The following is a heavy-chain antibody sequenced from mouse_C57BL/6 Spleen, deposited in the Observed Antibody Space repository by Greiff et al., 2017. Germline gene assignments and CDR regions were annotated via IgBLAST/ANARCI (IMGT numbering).Heavy chain of an antibody. D-gene: IGHD3-1*01. CDR1: GYTFTDYY. CDR3: ARVGVGYYYAMDY. CDR2: INPNNGGT. J-gene: IGHJ4*01. V-gene: IGHV1-26*01. Sequence: EVKLQQSGPELVKPGASVKISCKASGYTFTDYYMNWVKQSHGKSLEWIGDINPNNGGTSYNQKFKGKATLTVDKSSSTAYMELRSLTSEDSAVXYCARVGVGYYYAMDYWGQGTSVTVSS.